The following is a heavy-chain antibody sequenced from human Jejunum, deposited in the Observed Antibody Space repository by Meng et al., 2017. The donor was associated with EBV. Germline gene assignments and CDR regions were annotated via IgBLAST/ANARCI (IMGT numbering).Heavy chain of an antibody. CDR3: ARGGPDFGDYVPFDY. Sequence: QRQPQEYGSGLVKPSQTLSLPCAVSGDSITRGAYLWSWIRQPPGKGLEWIGNIYHIGSTYYNPSLKSRVTISVDRSKNQFSLKLTSVTAADTAVYYCARGGPDFGDYVPFDYWGQGTLVTVSS. D-gene: IGHD4-17*01. CDR2: IYHIGST. V-gene: IGHV4-30-2*01. CDR1: GDSITRGAYL. J-gene: IGHJ4*02.